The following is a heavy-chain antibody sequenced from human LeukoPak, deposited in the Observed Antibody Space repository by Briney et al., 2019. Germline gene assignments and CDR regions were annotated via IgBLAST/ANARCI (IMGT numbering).Heavy chain of an antibody. J-gene: IGHJ4*02. Sequence: SETLSLTCTVSGYSISSGYYWAWIRQSPGKGLEWLGSIYHSGSTYYNPSLKSRVTISVDTSKNQFSLKLRSVTAADTAVYYCARDAISPSLGFWGQGTLVTVSS. V-gene: IGHV4-38-2*02. CDR1: GYSISSGYY. D-gene: IGHD3-9*01. CDR2: IYHSGST. CDR3: ARDAISPSLGF.